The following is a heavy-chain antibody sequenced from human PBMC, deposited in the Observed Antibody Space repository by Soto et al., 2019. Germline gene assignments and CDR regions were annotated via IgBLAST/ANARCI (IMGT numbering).Heavy chain of an antibody. CDR1: Y. D-gene: IGHD3-16*02. CDR3: ARARVITFGGVIVLNSYYYYMDV. Sequence: YWSWIRQPPGKGLEWIGEINHSGSTNYNPSLKSRVTISVDTSKNQFSLKLSSVTAADTAVYYCARARVITFGGVIVLNSYYYYMDVWGKGTTVTVSS. J-gene: IGHJ6*03. V-gene: IGHV4-34*01. CDR2: INHSGST.